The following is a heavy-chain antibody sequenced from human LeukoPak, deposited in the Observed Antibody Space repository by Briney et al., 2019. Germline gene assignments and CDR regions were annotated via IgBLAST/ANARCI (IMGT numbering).Heavy chain of an antibody. CDR1: GGSISSGSYY. J-gene: IGHJ4*02. CDR2: IDTSGST. D-gene: IGHD3-22*01. V-gene: IGHV4-61*02. Sequence: SQTLSLTCTVSGGSISSGSYYWSWIRQPAGKGLEWIGRIDTSGSTNYNPSLKSRVTISVDTSKNQFSAKLSSVTAADTAVYYCARYSYDSSGYYWDYFDYGGQGTLVTVSS. CDR3: ARYSYDSSGYYWDYFDY.